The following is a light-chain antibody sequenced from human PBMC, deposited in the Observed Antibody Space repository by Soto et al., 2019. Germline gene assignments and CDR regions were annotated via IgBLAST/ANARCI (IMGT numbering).Light chain of an antibody. CDR2: GAS. CDR3: QQYFEWPPMT. V-gene: IGKV3-15*01. CDR1: ETVATN. Sequence: EVLMTQSPATLSLSPGERATLSCWAGETVATNLAWYQQKPGQAPRLLISGASTRAAGISDRFRGSGSGTEFTLTISSLRSEDSAIYYCQQYFEWPPMTFGQGTKVEI. J-gene: IGKJ1*01.